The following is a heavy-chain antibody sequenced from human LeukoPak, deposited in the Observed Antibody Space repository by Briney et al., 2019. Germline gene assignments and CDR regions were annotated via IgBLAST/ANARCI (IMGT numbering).Heavy chain of an antibody. CDR1: GYSISSGYY. V-gene: IGHV4-38-2*02. Sequence: PSETLSLTCTVSGYSISSGYYWGWIWQPPGKGLEWIGSIYHSGSTNYNPSLKSRVTISEDTSKNQFSLKLDSVTAADTAVYYCARGRLARLTYVFDFWGKGTMVTVAS. CDR3: ARGRLARLTYVFDF. J-gene: IGHJ3*01. D-gene: IGHD3-3*02. CDR2: IYHSGST.